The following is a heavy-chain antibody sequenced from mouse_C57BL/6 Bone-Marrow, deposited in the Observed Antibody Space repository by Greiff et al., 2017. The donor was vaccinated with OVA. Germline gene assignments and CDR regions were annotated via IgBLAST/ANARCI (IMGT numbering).Heavy chain of an antibody. V-gene: IGHV1-18*01. D-gene: IGHD2-4*01. CDR1: GYTFTDYN. CDR3: ARSPLYYDYDEWYFDV. CDR2: INPNNGGT. Sequence: EVKLMESGPELVKPGASVKIPCKASGYTFTDYNMDWVKQSHGKSLEWIGDINPNNGGTIYNQKFKGKATLTVDKSSSTAYMELRSLTSEDTAVYYCARSPLYYDYDEWYFDVWGTGTTVTVSS. J-gene: IGHJ1*03.